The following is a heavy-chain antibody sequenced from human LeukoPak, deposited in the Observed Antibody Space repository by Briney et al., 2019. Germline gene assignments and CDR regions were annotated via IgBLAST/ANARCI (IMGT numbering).Heavy chain of an antibody. J-gene: IGHJ6*04. CDR1: GGSFSGYY. V-gene: IGHV4-34*01. D-gene: IGHD2-2*02. CDR2: INHSGST. CDR3: ARGKGVVVPAAIRYYYYGMDV. Sequence: SETLSLTCAVYGGSFSGYYWSWIRQPPGKGLEWIGEINHSGSTNYNPSLKSRVTISVDTSKNQFSLKLSPVTAADTAVYYCARGKGVVVPAAIRYYYYGMDVWGKGTTVTVSS.